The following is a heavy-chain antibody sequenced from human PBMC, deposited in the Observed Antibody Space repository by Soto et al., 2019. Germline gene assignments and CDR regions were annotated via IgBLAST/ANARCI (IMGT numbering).Heavy chain of an antibody. J-gene: IGHJ6*02. CDR2: ISAAGDP. Sequence: EVQLVESGGGLVQPGGSLRLSCEASGFTFRNYDMHWVRQGTGKGLEWVSGISAAGDPDYADSVEGRFTISRENAQNSFFVQMNSLRVGDTAVYYCARTDRVLYGVDVWGQGTTVIVTS. CDR1: GFTFRNYD. V-gene: IGHV3-13*05. CDR3: ARTDRVLYGVDV.